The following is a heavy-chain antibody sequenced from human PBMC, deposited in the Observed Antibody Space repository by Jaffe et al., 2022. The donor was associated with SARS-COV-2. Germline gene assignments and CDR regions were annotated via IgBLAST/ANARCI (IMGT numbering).Heavy chain of an antibody. V-gene: IGHV3-30*04. J-gene: IGHJ6*03. CDR2: ISYDGSNK. CDR1: GFTFSSYA. D-gene: IGHD3-10*01. CDR3: ANAYYYGSGSYYKPSYYMDV. Sequence: QVQLVESGGGVVQPGRSLRLSCAASGFTFSSYAMHWVRQAPGKGLEWVAVISYDGSNKYYADSVKGRFTISRDNSKNTLYLQMNSLRAEDTAVYYCANAYYYGSGSYYKPSYYMDVWGKGTTVTVSS.